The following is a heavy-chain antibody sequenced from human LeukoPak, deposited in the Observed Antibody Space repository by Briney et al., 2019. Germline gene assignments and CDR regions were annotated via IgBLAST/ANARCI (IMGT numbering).Heavy chain of an antibody. CDR3: ARDVKWELVRWFDP. CDR2: IYTSGST. J-gene: IGHJ5*02. CDR1: GGSISSYY. D-gene: IGHD1-26*01. Sequence: SETLSLTCTVPGGSISSYYWSWIRQPAGKGLEWIGRIYTSGSTNYNPSLKSRVTMSVDTSKNQFSLKLSSVTAADTAVYYCARDVKWELVRWFDPWGQGTLVTVSS. V-gene: IGHV4-4*07.